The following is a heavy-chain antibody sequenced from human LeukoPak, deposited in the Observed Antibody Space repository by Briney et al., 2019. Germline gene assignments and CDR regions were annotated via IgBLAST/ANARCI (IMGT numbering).Heavy chain of an antibody. CDR1: GFTFSDYV. D-gene: IGHD2/OR15-2a*01. Sequence: PGGSLRLSCAASGFTFSDYVMHWVRQAPGKGLEWGAFIWYDGVNKYYADSVKGRFTISRDNSKNRLYLQMNSLRAEDTAVYYCAREGILRDYYYYMDVWGKGTTVTVSS. CDR2: IWYDGVNK. J-gene: IGHJ6*03. CDR3: AREGILRDYYYYMDV. V-gene: IGHV3-33*01.